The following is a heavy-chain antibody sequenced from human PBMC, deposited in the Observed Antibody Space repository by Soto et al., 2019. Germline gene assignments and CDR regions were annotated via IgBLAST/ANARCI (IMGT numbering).Heavy chain of an antibody. D-gene: IGHD6-19*01. CDR3: ARGSSGWYTYFDY. CDR2: ISYDGSNK. V-gene: IGHV3-30*03. Sequence: QVQLVESGGGVVQPGRSLRLSCAASGFTFNSYGMHWVRQAPGKGLEWVAVISYDGSNKYYADSVTGRFTISRDNSKNTLHVQMNSLRPEDTAVYYCARGSSGWYTYFDYWGQGTLVTVSS. CDR1: GFTFNSYG. J-gene: IGHJ4*02.